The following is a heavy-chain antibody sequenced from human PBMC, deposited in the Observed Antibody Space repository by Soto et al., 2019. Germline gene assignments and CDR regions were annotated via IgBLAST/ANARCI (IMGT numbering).Heavy chain of an antibody. Sequence: SGPTLVNPTQTLTLTSTFSGFSLSTSGMCVSWIRQPPGKALEWLALIDWDDDKYYSTSLKTRLTISKDTSKNQVVLTMTNMDPVDTATYYCARIMWLEYYYYGMDVWGQGTTVTVSS. V-gene: IGHV2-70*01. CDR3: ARIMWLEYYYYGMDV. D-gene: IGHD6-19*01. J-gene: IGHJ6*02. CDR2: IDWDDDK. CDR1: GFSLSTSGMC.